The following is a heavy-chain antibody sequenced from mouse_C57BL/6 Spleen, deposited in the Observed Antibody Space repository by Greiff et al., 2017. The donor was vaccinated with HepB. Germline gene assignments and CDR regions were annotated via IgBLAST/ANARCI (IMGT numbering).Heavy chain of an antibody. V-gene: IGHV1-53*01. CDR1: GYTFTSYW. D-gene: IGHD1-1*01. Sequence: QVQLQQPGTELVKPGASVKLSCKASGYTFTSYWMHWVKQRPGQGLEWIGNINPSNGGTNYNEKFKSKATLTVDKSSSTAYMQLSSLTSEDSAVYYCARGGYYYGSSYDSFAYWGQGTLVTVSA. CDR3: ARGGYYYGSSYDSFAY. CDR2: INPSNGGT. J-gene: IGHJ3*01.